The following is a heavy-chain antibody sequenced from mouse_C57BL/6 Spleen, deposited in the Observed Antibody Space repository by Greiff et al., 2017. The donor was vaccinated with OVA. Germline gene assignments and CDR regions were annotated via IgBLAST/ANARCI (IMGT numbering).Heavy chain of an antibody. Sequence: EVQLQQSGPELVKPGASVKISCKASGYTFTDYYMNWVKQSHGKSLEWIGDINPNNGGTSYNQKFKGKATLTVDKSSSTAYMELRSLTSEDSAVYYCARTANWGLDYWGQGTTLTVSS. V-gene: IGHV1-26*01. CDR3: ARTANWGLDY. CDR1: GYTFTDYY. D-gene: IGHD4-1*01. CDR2: INPNNGGT. J-gene: IGHJ2*01.